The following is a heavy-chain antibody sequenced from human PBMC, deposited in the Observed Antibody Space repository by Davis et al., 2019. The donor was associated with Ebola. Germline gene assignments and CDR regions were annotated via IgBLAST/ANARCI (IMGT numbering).Heavy chain of an antibody. Sequence: ASVKVSCKASGYTFSIYGLSWVRQAPGQGLEWMGWINTNTGNPTYVQGFTGRFVFSVDTSVNTAYLQISSLNVEDTAVYYCARRRYYYEGSNCDECLDYWGQGTLVNVSS. CDR1: GYTFSIYG. J-gene: IGHJ4*02. CDR2: INTNTGNP. V-gene: IGHV7-4-1*02. D-gene: IGHD3-22*01. CDR3: ARRRYYYEGSNCDECLDY.